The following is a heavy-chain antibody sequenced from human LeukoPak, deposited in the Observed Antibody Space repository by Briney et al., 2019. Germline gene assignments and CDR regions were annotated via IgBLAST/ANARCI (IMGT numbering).Heavy chain of an antibody. CDR3: ARDQTRQDLGYSSSWYRFDP. J-gene: IGHJ5*02. CDR2: FDPEDGET. D-gene: IGHD6-13*01. Sequence: ASVKVSCKVSGYTLTELSMHWVRQAPGKGLEWMGGFDPEDGETIYAQKFQGRVTMTEDTSTDTAYMELSSLRSEDTAVYYCARDQTRQDLGYSSSWYRFDPWGQGTLVTVSS. V-gene: IGHV1-24*01. CDR1: GYTLTELS.